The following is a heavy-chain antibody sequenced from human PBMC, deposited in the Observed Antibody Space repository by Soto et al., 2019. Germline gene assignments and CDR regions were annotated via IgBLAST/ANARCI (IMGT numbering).Heavy chain of an antibody. V-gene: IGHV3-23*01. CDR1: GFSFSKYA. D-gene: IGHD2-21*02. CDR2: ITGSGGTI. CDR3: GKDAVDGDGLWLEAY. J-gene: IGHJ4*02. Sequence: DVQLLESGGGLVQPGGSLRLSCAASGFSFSKYAMIWVRQAPGKGQEWVAGITGSGGTIEYADSVKSRFTNSRDHSKNTVYLQINSLRAEDTAMYYCGKDAVDGDGLWLEAYWGQGTLVTVS.